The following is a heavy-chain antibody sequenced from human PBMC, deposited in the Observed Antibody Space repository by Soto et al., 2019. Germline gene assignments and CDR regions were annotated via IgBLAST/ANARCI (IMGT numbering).Heavy chain of an antibody. V-gene: IGHV3-21*01. Sequence: EVQLVDSWGGLVKPGGSLRLSCAPSGFTCSSYSMNWVRQAPGKGLEWVSSISSSSSCIYYAEAVKGRFTISRDNAKNSLYLHMNSLRSEDTAVYYCARDLYYDIVTGYVHWGKGTLVTVSA. J-gene: IGHJ4*02. CDR3: ARDLYYDIVTGYVH. D-gene: IGHD3-9*01. CDR1: GFTCSSYS. CDR2: ISSSSSCI.